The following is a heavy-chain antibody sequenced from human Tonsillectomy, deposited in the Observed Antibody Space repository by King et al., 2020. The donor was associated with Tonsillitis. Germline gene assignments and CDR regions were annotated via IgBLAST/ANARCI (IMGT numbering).Heavy chain of an antibody. D-gene: IGHD3-10*01. CDR3: TTDLPSYYYGSGGYNGVGRGNYYYYGMDV. Sequence: VQLVESGGGLVKPGGSLRLSCAASGFTFSNAWMSWVRQAPGKGLEWVGRIKSKTDGGTTDYAAPVKGRFTISRDDSKNTLYLQMNSLKTEDTAVYYCTTDLPSYYYGSGGYNGVGRGNYYYYGMDVWGQGTTVTVSS. CDR1: GFTFSNAW. V-gene: IGHV3-15*01. J-gene: IGHJ6*02. CDR2: IKSKTDGGTT.